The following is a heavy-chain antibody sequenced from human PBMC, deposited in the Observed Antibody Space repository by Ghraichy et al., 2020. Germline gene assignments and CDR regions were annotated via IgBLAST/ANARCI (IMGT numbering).Heavy chain of an antibody. V-gene: IGHV4-30-4*07. D-gene: IGHD2-15*01. CDR2: IYYSGST. CDR1: GGSISSGGYS. J-gene: IGHJ3*02. Sequence: SETLSLTCAVSGGSISSGGYSWSWIRQPPGKGLEWIGYIYYSGSTYYNPSLKSRVTISVDTSKNQFSLKLSSVTAADTAVYYCVGRGGLDAFDIWGQGTMVTVSS. CDR3: VGRGGLDAFDI.